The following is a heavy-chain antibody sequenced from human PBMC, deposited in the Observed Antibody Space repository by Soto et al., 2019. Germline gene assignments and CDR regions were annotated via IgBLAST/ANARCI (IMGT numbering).Heavy chain of an antibody. V-gene: IGHV3-30*03. CDR1: GFTFSSYG. D-gene: IGHD2-15*01. J-gene: IGHJ4*02. CDR3: AGVTRAATPPDY. Sequence: GGSLRLSCAASGFTFSSYGMHWVRQAPGKGLEWVAVISYDGSNKYYADSVKGRFTISRDNSKNTLYLQMNSLRAEDTAVYYCAGVTRAATPPDYWGQGTLVTVSS. CDR2: ISYDGSNK.